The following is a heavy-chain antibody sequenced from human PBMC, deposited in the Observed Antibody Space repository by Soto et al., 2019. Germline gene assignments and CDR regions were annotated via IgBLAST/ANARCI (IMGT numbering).Heavy chain of an antibody. CDR3: ARLGQTYYYYYYGMDV. J-gene: IGHJ6*02. V-gene: IGHV5-51*01. CDR1: GYSFTNYW. Sequence: GEALKISSKSSGYSFTNYWIGWVRQMPGKGLEWMGIIYPGDSDTRYSPSFQGQVTISADKSISTAYLQWSSLKASDTAMYYCARLGQTYYYYYYGMDVWGQGTTVTVSS. CDR2: IYPGDSDT.